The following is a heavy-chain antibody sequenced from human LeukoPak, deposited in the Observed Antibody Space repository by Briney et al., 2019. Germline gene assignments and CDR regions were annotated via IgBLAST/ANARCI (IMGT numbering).Heavy chain of an antibody. V-gene: IGHV4-39*07. CDR1: GGSISSSGYY. CDR2: IYYSGST. D-gene: IGHD2-2*01. Sequence: PSETLSLTCTVSGGSISSSGYYWGWVRRPPGKGLEWIATIYYSGSTYYNPSLESRVTISVDTSKNQFSLKVSSVTAADTAVYHCARTQGQPYDAFDIWGQGTMVTVSS. CDR3: ARTQGQPYDAFDI. J-gene: IGHJ3*02.